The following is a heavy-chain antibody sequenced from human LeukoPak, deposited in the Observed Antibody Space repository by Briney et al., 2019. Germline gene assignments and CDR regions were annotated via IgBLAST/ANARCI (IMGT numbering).Heavy chain of an antibody. CDR2: INPNSGGT. Sequence: ASVKVSCTASGYTFTGYYMHWVRQAPGQGLEWMGWINPNSGGTNYAQKFQGRVTMTRDTSISTAYMELSRLRSDDTAVYYCARASGRGSGWFNWFDPWGQGTLVTVSS. J-gene: IGHJ5*02. CDR3: ARASGRGSGWFNWFDP. V-gene: IGHV1-2*02. CDR1: GYTFTGYY. D-gene: IGHD6-19*01.